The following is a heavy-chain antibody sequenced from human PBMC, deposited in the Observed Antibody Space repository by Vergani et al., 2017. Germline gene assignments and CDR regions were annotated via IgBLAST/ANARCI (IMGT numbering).Heavy chain of an antibody. CDR3: AREGGDGYNWGSTFGFDY. V-gene: IGHV3-7*04. CDR2: IKQDGSEK. Sequence: EVQLVESGGGLVQPGGSLRLSCAASGFTFSSYWMSWVRQAPGKGLEWVAKIKQDGSEKYYVDSVKGRFTISRDNAKNSLYLQMNSLRAEDTAVYYCAREGGDGYNWGSTFGFDYWGQGTLVTVSS. J-gene: IGHJ4*02. CDR1: GFTFSSYW. D-gene: IGHD5-24*01.